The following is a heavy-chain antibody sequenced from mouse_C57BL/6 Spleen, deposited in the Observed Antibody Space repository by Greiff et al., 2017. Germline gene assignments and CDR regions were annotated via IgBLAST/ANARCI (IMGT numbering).Heavy chain of an antibody. CDR2: LNPNYGTP. CDR1: GYSFTDYN. CDR3: STTYDYDAGAYAMDY. D-gene: IGHD2-4*01. J-gene: IGHJ4*01. Sequence: EVQLQQSGPELVKPGASVKISCKASGYSFTDYNMNWVKQSHGQSLEWLGVLNPNYGTPSYNQKFKGTATVTVDQSSSTAYMQLNSLTSEDSAVYYWSTTYDYDAGAYAMDYWGQGTSVTVSS. V-gene: IGHV1-39*01.